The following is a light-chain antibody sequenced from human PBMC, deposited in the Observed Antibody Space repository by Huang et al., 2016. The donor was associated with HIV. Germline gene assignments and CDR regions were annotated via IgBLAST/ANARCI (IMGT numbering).Light chain of an antibody. CDR1: QSVLSGNNKNY. Sequence: DIVMTQSPDSLAVSLGERATINCKSSQSVLSGNNKNYLAWFQQKSGQPTKLLIYWASTRESGVPDRFSGSGSRTDFTLTINNLQPEDVAVYYCQQYFNPPVTFGHGTKVHVK. J-gene: IGKJ3*01. CDR2: WAS. CDR3: QQYFNPPVT. V-gene: IGKV4-1*01.